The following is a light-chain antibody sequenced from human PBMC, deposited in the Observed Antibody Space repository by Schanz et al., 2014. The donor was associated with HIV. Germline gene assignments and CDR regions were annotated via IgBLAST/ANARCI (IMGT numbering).Light chain of an antibody. CDR1: RSNIGSNT. CDR2: SND. CDR3: ATWDGSLNGRV. V-gene: IGLV1-44*01. Sequence: QAVVTQPPSESGTPGQRVTMSCSGSRSNIGSNTVNWYQQLPGTAPKVLIYSNDQRPSGVPDRFFGSRSGTSASLAISGLQSEDEGDYYCATWDGSLNGRVFGGGTKLTVL. J-gene: IGLJ3*02.